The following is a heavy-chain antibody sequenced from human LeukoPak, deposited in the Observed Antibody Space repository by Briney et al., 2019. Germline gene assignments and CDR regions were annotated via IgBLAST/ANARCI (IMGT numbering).Heavy chain of an antibody. CDR2: ISSSGSTI. CDR3: ATLYDSSGYYPGIDY. V-gene: IGHV3-48*03. CDR1: GFTFSSYE. Sequence: PGGSLRLSCAASGFTFSSYEMNWVRQAPGKGLEWVSYISSSGSTIYYADSVKGRFTISRDNAKNSLYLQMNSLRVEDTAVYYCATLYDSSGYYPGIDYWGQGTLVTVSS. D-gene: IGHD3-22*01. J-gene: IGHJ4*02.